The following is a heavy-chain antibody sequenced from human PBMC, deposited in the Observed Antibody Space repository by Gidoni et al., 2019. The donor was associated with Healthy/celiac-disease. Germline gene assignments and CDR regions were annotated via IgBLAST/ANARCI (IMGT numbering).Heavy chain of an antibody. Sequence: EVQLLESGGGLVQPGGSLRLSCAASGFTFSSYAMSWVRQAPGKGREWVSAISGSGGSTYYADSVKGRFTISRDNSKNTLYLQMNSLRAEDTAVYYCAKGGYYDSSAFDYWGQGTLVTVSS. CDR2: ISGSGGST. CDR3: AKGGYYDSSAFDY. CDR1: GFTFSSYA. D-gene: IGHD3-22*01. V-gene: IGHV3-23*01. J-gene: IGHJ4*02.